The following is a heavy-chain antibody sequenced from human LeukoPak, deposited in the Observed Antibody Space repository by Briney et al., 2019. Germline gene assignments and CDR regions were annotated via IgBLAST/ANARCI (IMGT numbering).Heavy chain of an antibody. Sequence: GGSLRLSCAASGFTFTTHWMSWVRQAPGKGLEWVANIKHNGNDNHYLESVKGRFTISRDNAKNSLYLQMNSLRAEDTAVYYCARPFRYCSSTSCFPYAFDIWGQGTMVTVSS. CDR3: ARPFRYCSSTSCFPYAFDI. J-gene: IGHJ3*02. V-gene: IGHV3-7*01. CDR2: IKHNGNDN. D-gene: IGHD2-2*01. CDR1: GFTFTTHW.